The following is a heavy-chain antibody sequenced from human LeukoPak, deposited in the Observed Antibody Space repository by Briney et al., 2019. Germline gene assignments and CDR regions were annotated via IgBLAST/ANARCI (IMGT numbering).Heavy chain of an antibody. CDR2: ISSNGGST. D-gene: IGHD6-19*01. J-gene: IGHJ6*02. Sequence: GGSLRLSCAASGFTFSSYAMHWVRQAPGKGLEYVSAISSNGGSTYYANSVKGRFTISRDNSKNTLYLQMGSLRAEDKAVYYCARDQEGIAVAGTNYYYGMDVWGQGTTVTVSS. CDR3: ARDQEGIAVAGTNYYYGMDV. V-gene: IGHV3-64*01. CDR1: GFTFSSYA.